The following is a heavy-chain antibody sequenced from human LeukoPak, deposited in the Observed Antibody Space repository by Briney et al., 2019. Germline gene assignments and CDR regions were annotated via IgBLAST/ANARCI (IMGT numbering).Heavy chain of an antibody. D-gene: IGHD5-12*01. Sequence: GGSLRLSCAASRFTFNSYAMSWVRQAPGKGLEWVSVIGGGNGITFYVGSVKGRFTISRDNSKDTLYLQMNSLRAEDTAIYYCARNENSGWGYFDYWGQVTLVTVSS. CDR3: ARNENSGWGYFDY. CDR2: IGGGNGIT. J-gene: IGHJ4*02. V-gene: IGHV3-23*01. CDR1: RFTFNSYA.